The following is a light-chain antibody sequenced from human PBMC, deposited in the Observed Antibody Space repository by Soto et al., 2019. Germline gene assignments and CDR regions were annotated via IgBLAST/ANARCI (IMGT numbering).Light chain of an antibody. CDR3: QQYTNGPPWT. J-gene: IGKJ1*01. CDR1: QSVSSY. V-gene: IGKV3-15*01. CDR2: GAS. Sequence: EIVMTQSPATLSVSPGEGATLSCRASQSVSSYLAWYQQKPGQPPRLLIYGASTRATGIPARFSGSGSGTEFTLTNSSLQSEDFAVYHCQQYTNGPPWTFGQGTKVEIK.